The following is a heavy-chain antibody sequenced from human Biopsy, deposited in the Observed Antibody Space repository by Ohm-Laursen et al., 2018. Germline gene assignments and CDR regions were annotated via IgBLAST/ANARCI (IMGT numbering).Heavy chain of an antibody. CDR1: GFTVSTTY. Sequence: GSLRLSCAAPGFTVSTTYTSWVRQAPGKGLEWVSIIYLDGNTYYTDSVKGRFTISRDNSKNALYLQMNSLRPADTAKYYCVRGRAYWGQGTLVTVSS. CDR3: VRGRAY. J-gene: IGHJ4*02. V-gene: IGHV3-53*05. CDR2: IYLDGNT.